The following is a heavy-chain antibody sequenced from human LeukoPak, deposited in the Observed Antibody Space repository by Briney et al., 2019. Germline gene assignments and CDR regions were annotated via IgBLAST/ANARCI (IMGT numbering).Heavy chain of an antibody. Sequence: ASVKVSCKASGNTFTSYYMHWVRQAPGQGLEWMGIINPSGGSTSYAQKFQGRVTMTRDTSTSTVYMELSSLRSEDTAVYYCARAAVEMATIRYYYYYMDVWGKGTTVTISS. J-gene: IGHJ6*03. CDR3: ARAAVEMATIRYYYYYMDV. D-gene: IGHD5-24*01. CDR2: INPSGGST. V-gene: IGHV1-46*01. CDR1: GNTFTSYY.